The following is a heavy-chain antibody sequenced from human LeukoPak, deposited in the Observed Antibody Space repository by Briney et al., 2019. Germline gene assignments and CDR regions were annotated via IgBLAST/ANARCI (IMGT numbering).Heavy chain of an antibody. V-gene: IGHV4-39*01. D-gene: IGHD3-10*01. CDR1: GASIRSSSYY. CDR2: IFYSGST. J-gene: IGHJ4*02. Sequence: SETLSLTCTVSGASIRSSSYYWGWIRQPPGRALEWLGSIFYSGSTYYNPSIKSRVTISVDTSKNQFSLKLRSVTAADTAVYHCASTLTYYYGSGSYYIDCWGQGTLVTVSS. CDR3: ASTLTYYYGSGSYYIDC.